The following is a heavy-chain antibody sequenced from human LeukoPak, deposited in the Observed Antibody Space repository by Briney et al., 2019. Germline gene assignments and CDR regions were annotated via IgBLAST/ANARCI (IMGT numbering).Heavy chain of an antibody. Sequence: GGSLRLSCAASGFTFSSYAMHWVRQAPGKGLEWVAVISYDGSNKYYADSVKGRFTISRDNSKNTLYLQMNSLRAEDTAVYYCARDRWGYCSSTSCYLFRWGQGSLVTVSS. CDR1: GFTFSSYA. D-gene: IGHD2-2*01. J-gene: IGHJ4*02. CDR2: ISYDGSNK. V-gene: IGHV3-30-3*01. CDR3: ARDRWGYCSSTSCYLFR.